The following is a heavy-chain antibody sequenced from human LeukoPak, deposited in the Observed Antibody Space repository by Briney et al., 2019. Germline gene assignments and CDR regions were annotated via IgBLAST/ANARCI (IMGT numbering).Heavy chain of an antibody. CDR3: VKDGRCTTTTCSSHWCDP. V-gene: IGHV3-23*01. Sequence: GGSLSPSCAASGFPFSDFALRWACQAPERGREWVSVISGRGDSTYPADSVKGRFTISRDNFRHTLYLQMTSRRAEDTAVYNCVKDGRCTTTTCSSHWCDPWGQRARVSVS. J-gene: IGHJ5*02. CDR2: ISGRGDST. CDR1: GFPFSDFA. D-gene: IGHD2-2*01.